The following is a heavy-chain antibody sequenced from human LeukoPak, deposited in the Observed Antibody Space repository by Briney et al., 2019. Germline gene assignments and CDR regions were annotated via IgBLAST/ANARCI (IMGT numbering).Heavy chain of an antibody. CDR2: ISSSGSTI. Sequence: PGGSLRLSCAASGFTFSSYEMNWVRQAPGKGLEWVSYISSSGSTIYYADSVKGRFTISRDNAKNSLYLQMNSLRAEDTAVYYCARAPDYGDYVGYFDYWGQGTLVTVSS. CDR1: GFTFSSYE. D-gene: IGHD4-17*01. V-gene: IGHV3-48*03. CDR3: ARAPDYGDYVGYFDY. J-gene: IGHJ4*02.